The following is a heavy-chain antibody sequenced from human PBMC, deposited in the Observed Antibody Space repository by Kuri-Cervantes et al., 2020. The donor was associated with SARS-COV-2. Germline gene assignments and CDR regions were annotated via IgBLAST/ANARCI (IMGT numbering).Heavy chain of an antibody. Sequence: LRLSCTVSGGSIRSDGYYWSRIRQRPGKGLEWIGYIYSGGTTYYSPSLKSRLTIPMDTSKNHFSLKLGAVTAADTAMYYCARYYYDSRGYVFFDYWGRGNPVTVSS. CDR1: GGSIRSDGYY. V-gene: IGHV4-31*03. CDR2: IYSGGTT. D-gene: IGHD3-22*01. J-gene: IGHJ4*02. CDR3: ARYYYDSRGYVFFDY.